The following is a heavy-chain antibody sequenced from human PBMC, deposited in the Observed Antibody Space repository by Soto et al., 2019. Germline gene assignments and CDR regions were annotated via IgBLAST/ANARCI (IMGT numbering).Heavy chain of an antibody. CDR1: GSSISSNTYY. CDR3: ARSTIAPHLFMYPFDY. V-gene: IGHV4-39*01. Sequence: SDTLSLTCTVAGSSISSNTYYSAWIRRRPGKGLECIGSIYYGGSPYYNPSLKSRPTISVDTSKNQLSLELNSVTAADTAVYYCARSTIAPHLFMYPFDYWGQGTLVTVSS. D-gene: IGHD6-6*01. CDR2: IYYGGSP. J-gene: IGHJ4*01.